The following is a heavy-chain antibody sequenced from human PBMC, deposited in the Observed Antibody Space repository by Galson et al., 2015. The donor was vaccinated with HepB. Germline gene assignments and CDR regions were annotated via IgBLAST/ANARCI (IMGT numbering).Heavy chain of an antibody. CDR2: ISDTGTT. Sequence: LSLTCNISGVSISTYHWSWIRQPPGGGLEWIGYISDTGTTKYNPPLKSRASISKDTSKNQFSLRMNAMTATDTTVYYCARGPRREGYNYGNFDFWGQGTLVTVSS. J-gene: IGHJ4*02. CDR3: ARGPRREGYNYGNFDF. V-gene: IGHV4-59*08. CDR1: GVSISTYH. D-gene: IGHD5-24*01.